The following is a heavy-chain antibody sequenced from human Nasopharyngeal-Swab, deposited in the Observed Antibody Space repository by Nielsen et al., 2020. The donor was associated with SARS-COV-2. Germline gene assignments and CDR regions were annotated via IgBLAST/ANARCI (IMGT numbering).Heavy chain of an antibody. CDR2: IYYSGST. CDR3: ARERRDGYNSVCYFDY. J-gene: IGHJ4*02. V-gene: IGHV4-59*01. Sequence: GQAAGRGVEWMGYIYYSGSTNYNPSLKSRVTISVDTSKNQFSLKLSSVTAADTAVYYCARERRDGYNSVCYFDYWGQGTLVTVSS. D-gene: IGHD5-24*01.